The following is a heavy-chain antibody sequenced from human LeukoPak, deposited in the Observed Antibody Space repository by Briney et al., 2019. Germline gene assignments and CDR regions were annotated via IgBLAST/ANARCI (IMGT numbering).Heavy chain of an antibody. CDR3: ARSRILEWNNWFDP. V-gene: IGHV3-7*04. Sequence: GGSLRLSCAASGFTFSNYWMSWVRQAPGNGPEWVANIKEDESEKNYVNSVKDRFTISRDNAKNSLYLQMNSLRAEDTAVYYCARSRILEWNNWFDPWGQGTLVTVSS. CDR2: IKEDESEK. D-gene: IGHD3-3*01. CDR1: GFTFSNYW. J-gene: IGHJ5*02.